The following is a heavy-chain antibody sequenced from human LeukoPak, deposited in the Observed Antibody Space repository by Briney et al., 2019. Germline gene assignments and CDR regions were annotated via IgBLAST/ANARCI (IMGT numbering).Heavy chain of an antibody. CDR3: ARVFVVVGSTDAFDI. J-gene: IGHJ3*02. Sequence: VIYSGGSTYYADSVKGRFTISRDNSKNTLYLQMNSLRAEDTAVYYCARVFVVVGSTDAFDIWGQGTVVTVSS. CDR2: IYSGGST. D-gene: IGHD2-15*01. V-gene: IGHV3-53*01.